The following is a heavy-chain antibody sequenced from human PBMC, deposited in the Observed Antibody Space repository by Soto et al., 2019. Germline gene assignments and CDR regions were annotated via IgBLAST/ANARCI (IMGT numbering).Heavy chain of an antibody. CDR1: GFSFSSSW. Sequence: GGSLRLSCAASGFSFSSSWMNWVRQAPGKGLEWVADIKEDGSEKYYVDSLKGRFTISRDNAKNSLYLQMNSLRAEDTAVYYCARGDYYDRRFDSWGQGTLVTVSS. CDR2: IKEDGSEK. CDR3: ARGDYYDRRFDS. D-gene: IGHD3-22*01. J-gene: IGHJ4*02. V-gene: IGHV3-7*03.